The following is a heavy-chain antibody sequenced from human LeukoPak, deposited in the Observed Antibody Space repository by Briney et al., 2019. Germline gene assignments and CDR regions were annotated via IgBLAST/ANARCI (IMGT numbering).Heavy chain of an antibody. CDR3: ATAEDSYGYVGSYYGMDV. CDR2: INPSGGST. V-gene: IGHV1-46*03. D-gene: IGHD5-18*01. Sequence: ASVKVSCEASGYTFTSYYMHWVRQAPGQGLEWMGIINPSGGSTRYAQKFQGRVTMTRDTSTSTVYMELSSLRSEDTAVYYCATAEDSYGYVGSYYGMDVWGQGTPFTVSS. CDR1: GYTFTSYY. J-gene: IGHJ6*02.